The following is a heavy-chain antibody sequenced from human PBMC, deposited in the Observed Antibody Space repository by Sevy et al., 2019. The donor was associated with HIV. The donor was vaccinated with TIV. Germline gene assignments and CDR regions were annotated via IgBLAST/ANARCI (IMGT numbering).Heavy chain of an antibody. J-gene: IGHJ6*02. CDR1: GFTFSSYG. CDR2: ISYDGSNK. D-gene: IGHD6-13*01. CDR3: AKGDSSSWQAYYYYGMDV. Sequence: GGSLRLSCAASGFTFSSYGMHWVRQAPGKGLEWVAVISYDGSNKYYADSVKGRFTISRDNSKNTLYLQMNSLRAGDTAVYYCAKGDSSSWQAYYYYGMDVWGQGTTVTVSS. V-gene: IGHV3-30*18.